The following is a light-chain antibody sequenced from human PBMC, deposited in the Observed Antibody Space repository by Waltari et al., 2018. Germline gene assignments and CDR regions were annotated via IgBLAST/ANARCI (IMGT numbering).Light chain of an antibody. CDR2: GAS. CDR1: QSVSSSY. V-gene: IGKV3-20*01. Sequence: EIMLTQSPGPLSLSPGERATLSCRASQSVSSSYLAWYQQKPGQAPRRLIYGASSRATGIPDRFSGSGSGTDFTLTISSLEPEDFAVYYCQQYGSSPRSFGQGTKVEIK. CDR3: QQYGSSPRS. J-gene: IGKJ1*01.